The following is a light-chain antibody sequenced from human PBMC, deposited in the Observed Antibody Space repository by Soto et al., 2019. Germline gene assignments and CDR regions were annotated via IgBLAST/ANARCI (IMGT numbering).Light chain of an antibody. Sequence: EIVLTQSPATLSLSPGERATLSCRASQSVSNYLAWYPQKPGQAPRLLIYDASNRATGIPARFSGSGSGTDFTLTISSLEPEDFAVYFCQHRAGWPPALTFGGGTKVEIK. CDR1: QSVSNY. CDR3: QHRAGWPPALT. CDR2: DAS. V-gene: IGKV3-11*01. J-gene: IGKJ4*01.